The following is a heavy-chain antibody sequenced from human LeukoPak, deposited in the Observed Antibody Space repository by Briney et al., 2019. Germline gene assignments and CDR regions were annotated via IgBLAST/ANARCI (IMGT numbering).Heavy chain of an antibody. CDR3: ARRCLSTSCYTGGDY. V-gene: IGHV3-30*14. CDR2: ISYDGSKI. D-gene: IGHD2-2*02. CDR1: GFTFSNYP. J-gene: IGHJ4*02. Sequence: GGSLRLSCAASGFTFSNYPLHWVRQAPGKGLEWVTLISYDGSKIYYADSVKGRFTISRDNSKNTLYLQMNSLRAEDTAVYYCARRCLSTSCYTGGDYWGQGTLVTVSS.